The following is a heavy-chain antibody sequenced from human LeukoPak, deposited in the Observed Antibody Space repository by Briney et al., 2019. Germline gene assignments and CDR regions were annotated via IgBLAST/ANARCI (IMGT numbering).Heavy chain of an antibody. CDR1: GGSISSSNYH. CDR2: IYYSGST. D-gene: IGHD6-13*01. V-gene: IGHV4-39*07. Sequence: SETLSLTCTVSGGSISSSNYHWGWIRQPPGKGLEWIGSIYYSGSTYYNPSLKSRVTISVDTSKNQFSLKLSSVTAADTAVYYCARGPSSSWYHWGQGTLVTVSS. J-gene: IGHJ5*02. CDR3: ARGPSSSWYH.